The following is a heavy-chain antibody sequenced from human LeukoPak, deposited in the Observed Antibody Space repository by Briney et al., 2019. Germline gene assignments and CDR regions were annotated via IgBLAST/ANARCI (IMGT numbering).Heavy chain of an antibody. V-gene: IGHV3-53*01. CDR3: ARGPFGSHFDY. Sequence: GSLRLSCAASGFTVISNYMGWVRQAPGKGLEWLSVIYLGNNTFYADSVKGRFAISRDNAKNSLYLQMNSLRAEDTAVYYCARGPFGSHFDYWGQGTLVTVSS. J-gene: IGHJ4*02. CDR1: GFTVISNY. CDR2: IYLGNNT. D-gene: IGHD3-10*01.